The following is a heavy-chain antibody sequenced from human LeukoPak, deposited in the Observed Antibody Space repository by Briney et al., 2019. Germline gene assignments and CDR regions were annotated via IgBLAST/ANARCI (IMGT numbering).Heavy chain of an antibody. D-gene: IGHD3-9*01. Sequence: ASVKVSCKASGYTFTSYGISWVRQAPGQGLEWLGWINLNNGDTQYAQKFQGRVTMTRDTSISTAYMDLSRLTSDDTAVYYCARDVRGDDILTMDVWGKGTTVTISS. CDR3: ARDVRGDDILTMDV. V-gene: IGHV1-2*02. CDR1: GYTFTSYG. J-gene: IGHJ6*04. CDR2: INLNNGDT.